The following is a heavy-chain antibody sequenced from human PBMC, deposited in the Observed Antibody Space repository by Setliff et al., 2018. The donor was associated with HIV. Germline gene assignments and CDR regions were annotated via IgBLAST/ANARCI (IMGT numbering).Heavy chain of an antibody. J-gene: IGHJ4*02. D-gene: IGHD5-18*01. CDR1: GYTFTNYA. CDR2: ITVGDGNT. CDR3: ARDYPRLGYSYGPNYFDY. V-gene: IGHV1-3*01. Sequence: ASVKVSCKTSGYTFTNYALNWVRQAPGQRLEWMGWITVGDGNTKYSQKFQGRVTITADKSTSTAYMELSSLRSEDTAVYYCARDYPRLGYSYGPNYFDYWGQGTLVTSPQ.